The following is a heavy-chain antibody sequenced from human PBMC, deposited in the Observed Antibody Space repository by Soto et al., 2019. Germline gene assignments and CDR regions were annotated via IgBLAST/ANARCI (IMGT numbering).Heavy chain of an antibody. CDR2: IIPIFGTA. CDR1: GGTFSSYA. CDR3: ARANERSVLSDYYDSSGYYFFDY. Sequence: QVQLVQSGAEVKKPGSSVKVSCKASGGTFSSYAISWVRQAPGQGLEWMGGIIPIFGTANYAQKFQGRVTITADESTSTAYMELSSLRCEDTAVYYCARANERSVLSDYYDSSGYYFFDYWCQGTLVTVSS. V-gene: IGHV1-69*01. J-gene: IGHJ4*02. D-gene: IGHD3-22*01.